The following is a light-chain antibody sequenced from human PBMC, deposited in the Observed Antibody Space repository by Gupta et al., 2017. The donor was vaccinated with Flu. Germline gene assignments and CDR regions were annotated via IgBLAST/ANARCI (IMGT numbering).Light chain of an antibody. CDR3: QQYDRWPWT. J-gene: IGKJ1*01. Sequence: PATLSVAPGERANRACKASQGVWTNLVWYQHKPGQTPRLLIYGASTRATGVPDRFSGSGSGTEFTLTISSLQSEDFAVYYCQQYDRWPWTFGQGTKVEIK. CDR2: GAS. V-gene: IGKV3-15*01. CDR1: QGVWTN.